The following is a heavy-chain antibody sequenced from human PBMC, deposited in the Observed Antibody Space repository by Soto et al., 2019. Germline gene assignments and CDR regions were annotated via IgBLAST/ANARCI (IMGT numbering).Heavy chain of an antibody. Sequence: GGSLRLSCAASGFTFSSYWMHWVRQAPGKGPVWVSRIKSDGSSTAYADSVKGRFTISRDNAKNTLYLQMNSLRAEVTAVYYDFWSGYYRYYFDYWGQGTLVTVXS. CDR1: GFTFSSYW. CDR3: FWSGYYRYYFDY. V-gene: IGHV3-74*03. CDR2: IKSDGSST. D-gene: IGHD3-3*01. J-gene: IGHJ4*02.